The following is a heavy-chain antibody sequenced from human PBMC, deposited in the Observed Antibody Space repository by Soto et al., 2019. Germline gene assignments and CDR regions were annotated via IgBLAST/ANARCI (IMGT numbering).Heavy chain of an antibody. CDR1: GFTFSSYW. CDR2: IKEDGSGK. V-gene: IGHV3-7*03. D-gene: IGHD3-16*01. Sequence: PGGSLRLSCTASGFTFSSYWMSWVRQAPGKGLGWVANIKEDGSGKYYVDSVKGRFSISRDNARNSLYLQMNSLRVKDTAVYYCVRVGRLGGYWGQGALVTVSS. CDR3: VRVGRLGGY. J-gene: IGHJ4*02.